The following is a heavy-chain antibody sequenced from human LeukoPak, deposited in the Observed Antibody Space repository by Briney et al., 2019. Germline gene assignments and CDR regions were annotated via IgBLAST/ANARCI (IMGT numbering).Heavy chain of an antibody. CDR1: GGSISSYY. CDR3: ARSLLDSSSWYSLFRYFDY. D-gene: IGHD6-13*01. CDR2: INHSGST. V-gene: IGHV4-34*01. Sequence: SETLSLTCTVSGGSISSYYWRWIRQPQGKGLEWMGEINHSGSTNYSPSLKSRVTISVDTSKNQFSLKLSSLTAADTAVYYCARSLLDSSSWYSLFRYFDYWGQGTLVTVSS. J-gene: IGHJ4*02.